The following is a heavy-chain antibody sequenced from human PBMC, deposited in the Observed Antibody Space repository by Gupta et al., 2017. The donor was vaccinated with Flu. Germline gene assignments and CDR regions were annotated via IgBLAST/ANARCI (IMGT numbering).Heavy chain of an antibody. D-gene: IGHD2-2*01. CDR1: GYTFTTYG. CDR2: INTYSGIT. J-gene: IGHJ4*02. V-gene: IGHV1-18*01. Sequence: SGYTFTTYGINWLRQAPGQGLEWMGWINTYSGITDYRENLQGRLTMTTDTSTTTAYMELRSLTSDDTAVYYCAREPEYSSMGDLDYWGQGTLVIVSS. CDR3: AREPEYSSMGDLDY.